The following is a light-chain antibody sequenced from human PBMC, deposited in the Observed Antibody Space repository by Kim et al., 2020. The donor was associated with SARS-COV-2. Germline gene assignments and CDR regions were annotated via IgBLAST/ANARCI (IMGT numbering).Light chain of an antibody. Sequence: EIVLTQSPVTLSLSPGESASLSCRASQSVGPYLAWYQQKVGQAPRLLIYDASNRASDTPARFSASGSGTDFTLTISSLEPEDFAVYYCQQSTSRITFGQWTRLELN. V-gene: IGKV3-11*01. J-gene: IGKJ5*01. CDR2: DAS. CDR1: QSVGPY. CDR3: QQSTSRIT.